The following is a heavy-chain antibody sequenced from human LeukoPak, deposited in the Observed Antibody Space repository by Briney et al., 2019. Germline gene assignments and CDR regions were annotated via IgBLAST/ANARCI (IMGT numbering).Heavy chain of an antibody. J-gene: IGHJ4*02. V-gene: IGHV3-48*01. CDR2: ISSSSTTI. CDR1: GFSFSRYT. Sequence: GGSLRLSCAASGFSFSRYTMSWVRQAPGKGLEWISYISSSSTTIKYADSVKGRFIISRDNAKNSVYLQMNSLRAEDTAMYYCALIAVDWQQPFDYWGQGTLVTVSS. D-gene: IGHD6-13*01. CDR3: ALIAVDWQQPFDY.